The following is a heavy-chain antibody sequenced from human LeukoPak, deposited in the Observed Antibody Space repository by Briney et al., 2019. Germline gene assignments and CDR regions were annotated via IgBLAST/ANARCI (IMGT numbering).Heavy chain of an antibody. Sequence: GASVKVSCKASGYTFTSYGISWVRQATGQGLEWMGWMNPNSGNTGYAQKFQGRVAMTRNTSIGTAYMELSSLRSEDTAVYYCARLDILTGYSSDYWGQGTLVTVSS. V-gene: IGHV1-8*02. CDR3: ARLDILTGYSSDY. J-gene: IGHJ4*02. CDR2: MNPNSGNT. D-gene: IGHD3-9*01. CDR1: GYTFTSYG.